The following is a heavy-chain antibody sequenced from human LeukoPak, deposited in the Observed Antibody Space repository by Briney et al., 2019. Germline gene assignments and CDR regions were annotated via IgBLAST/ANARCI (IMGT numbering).Heavy chain of an antibody. Sequence: GGSLRLSCAASGFTFDDYGLSWVRQAPGKGLEWVSDVNWNGGGTGYADSVKGRFTVSRDNAEDTLYLQMNSLRVDDTALYYCARERIGGSLDYWGQGTLVTVSS. J-gene: IGHJ4*02. CDR2: VNWNGGGT. V-gene: IGHV3-20*04. CDR1: GFTFDDYG. CDR3: ARERIGGSLDY. D-gene: IGHD1-26*01.